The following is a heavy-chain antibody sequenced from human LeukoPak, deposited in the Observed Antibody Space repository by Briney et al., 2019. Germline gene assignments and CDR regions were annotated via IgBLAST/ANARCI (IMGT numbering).Heavy chain of an antibody. CDR2: IRGSGGGT. J-gene: IGHJ4*02. V-gene: IGHV3-23*01. CDR3: AKDISGGMFDY. Sequence: GGSLRLSCAASGFTFSSYAMSWVRQAPGKGLEWVSAIRGSGGGTKYGDSVKGRFTISRDNAKNSLFLQMNSLRTEDTALYYCAKDISGGMFDYWGQGTLVTVSS. D-gene: IGHD3-16*01. CDR1: GFTFSSYA.